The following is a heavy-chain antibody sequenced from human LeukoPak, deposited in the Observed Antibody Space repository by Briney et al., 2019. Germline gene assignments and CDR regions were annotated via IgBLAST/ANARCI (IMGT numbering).Heavy chain of an antibody. J-gene: IGHJ3*02. Sequence: SQTLSLTCTVSGGSISSGGYYWSWIRQHPGKGLEWIGYIYYSGSTYYNPSLKSRVTISVDTSKNQFSLKLSSVTAADAAVYYCARASTRAKIWAFDIWGQGTMVTVSS. CDR1: GGSISSGGYY. CDR3: ARASTRAKIWAFDI. D-gene: IGHD2-2*01. V-gene: IGHV4-31*03. CDR2: IYYSGST.